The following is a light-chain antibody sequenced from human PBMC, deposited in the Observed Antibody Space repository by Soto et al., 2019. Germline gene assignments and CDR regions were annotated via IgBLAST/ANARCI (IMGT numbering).Light chain of an antibody. Sequence: DIQMTQSPSSLSASVGDRVTIACRASQSISSYLNWYQQKPGKAPKVLIYAASSLQSGVPSRFSSSGSGTDFTLTISSLQPEDFATYYCQQSYSTPFTFGPGTKVDI. J-gene: IGKJ3*01. CDR3: QQSYSTPFT. CDR1: QSISSY. CDR2: AAS. V-gene: IGKV1-39*01.